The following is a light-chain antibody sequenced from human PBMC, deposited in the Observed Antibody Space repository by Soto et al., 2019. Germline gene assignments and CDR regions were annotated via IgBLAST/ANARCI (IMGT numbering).Light chain of an antibody. CDR3: MQALQTPT. J-gene: IGKJ5*01. CDR1: QSLLHSNGYYY. Sequence: VITQSPLSLPVTPGEPASISCRSSQSLLHSNGYYYLDWYLQKPGQSPHLLIYLGSNRASGVPDRFSGSGSGTDFTLKISRVEAEDVGVYYCMQALQTPTFGQGTRLEI. V-gene: IGKV2-28*01. CDR2: LGS.